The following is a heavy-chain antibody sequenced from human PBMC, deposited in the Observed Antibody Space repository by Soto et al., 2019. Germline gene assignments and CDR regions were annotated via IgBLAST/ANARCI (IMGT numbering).Heavy chain of an antibody. Sequence: EVQLLESGGDLVQPGGSLRLSCAASGFTFSSYAMSWVRQDPRKGLGWVSTVDRSGSNTYYTDSVKGWFTISRYNSKNSLFLQMNSLPAEDTAVYYCAKIRDPTYGNWYFDPWCRGTLITVSS. V-gene: IGHV3-23*01. CDR3: AKIRDPTYGNWYFDP. D-gene: IGHD3-10*01. CDR2: VDRSGSNT. J-gene: IGHJ2*01. CDR1: GFTFSSYA.